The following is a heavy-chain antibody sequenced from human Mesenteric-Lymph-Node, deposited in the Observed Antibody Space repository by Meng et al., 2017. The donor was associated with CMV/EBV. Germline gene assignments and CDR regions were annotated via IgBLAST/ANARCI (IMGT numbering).Heavy chain of an antibody. CDR3: AREVVVVPAENWFDP. CDR1: GCTFRVSS. Sequence: SGCTFRVSSMSWLRQAPGKGLEWVSYISSSGRTIYYADSVTGRFTISRDNAKNSLYLQMNSLRAEDTAVYYCAREVVVVPAENWFDPWGQGTLVTVSS. D-gene: IGHD2-2*01. V-gene: IGHV3-11*01. CDR2: ISSSGRTI. J-gene: IGHJ5*02.